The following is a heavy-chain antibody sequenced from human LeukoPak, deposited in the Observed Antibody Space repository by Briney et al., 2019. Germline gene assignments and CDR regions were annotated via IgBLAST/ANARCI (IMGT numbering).Heavy chain of an antibody. J-gene: IGHJ6*03. CDR1: GFTFSNYG. D-gene: IGHD3-16*02. CDR2: IWYHGSNK. Sequence: PGGSLRLSCAASGFTFSNYGMHWVRQAPGKGPEWVALIWYHGSNKYYADSVKGRFTISRDNSKNTLYLQMNSLRAEDTAVYYCATPSFPSFYYYYMDVWGKGTTVTVPS. CDR3: ATPSFPSFYYYYMDV. V-gene: IGHV3-33*01.